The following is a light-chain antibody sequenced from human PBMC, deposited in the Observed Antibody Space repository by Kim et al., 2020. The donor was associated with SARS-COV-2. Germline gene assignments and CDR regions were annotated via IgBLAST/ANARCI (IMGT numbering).Light chain of an antibody. Sequence: STLSAAVGDRVISTCRASQSIRSWLAWYQQRPGKTRKLLIYKAYSLQSGVPSRFSGSGFGTEYTLTIGSRKPDDFATYYCQHSWTFGQGTKVDIK. CDR1: QSIRSW. CDR2: KAY. V-gene: IGKV1-5*03. CDR3: QHSWT. J-gene: IGKJ1*01.